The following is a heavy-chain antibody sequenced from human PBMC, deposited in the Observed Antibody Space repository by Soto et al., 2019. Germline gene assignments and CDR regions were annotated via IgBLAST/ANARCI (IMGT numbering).Heavy chain of an antibody. Sequence: SVKVSCKASGGTFSSYAISWVRQAPGQGLEWMGGIIPVFGTGIYAQKFQGRVTITADKSTSTAYMELSSLRSEDTAVYFCARVGGTGGYTYGLDYWGQGTLVTVSS. J-gene: IGHJ4*02. CDR1: GGTFSSYA. CDR3: ARVGGTGGYTYGLDY. D-gene: IGHD5-18*01. V-gene: IGHV1-69*06. CDR2: IIPVFGTG.